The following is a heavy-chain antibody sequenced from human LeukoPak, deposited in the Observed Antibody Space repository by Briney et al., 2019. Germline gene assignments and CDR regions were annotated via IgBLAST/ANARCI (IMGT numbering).Heavy chain of an antibody. Sequence: SVKVSCKASGGTFSSYAISWVRQAPGQGLEWMGGLIPIFGTANYAQKFQGRVTITADESTSTAYMELSSLRSEDTAVYYCANHYDSSGIRGAFDIWGQGTMVTVSS. D-gene: IGHD3-22*01. J-gene: IGHJ3*02. CDR2: LIPIFGTA. CDR1: GGTFSSYA. V-gene: IGHV1-69*01. CDR3: ANHYDSSGIRGAFDI.